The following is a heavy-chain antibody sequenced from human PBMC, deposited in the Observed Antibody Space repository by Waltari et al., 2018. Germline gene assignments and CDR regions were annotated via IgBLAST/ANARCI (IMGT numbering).Heavy chain of an antibody. CDR2: INPSDGST. CDR3: AREGGHGSGTSLNWFDP. CDR1: GYTFTSYY. Sequence: QVQLVQSGAEVKKPGASVKVSCKASGYTFTSYYMHWVRQAPGQGLEWMGIINPSDGSTNYAQKLQGRVTMTRDTSTSTVYMEVSSLRSEDTAVYYCAREGGHGSGTSLNWFDPWGQGTLVTVSS. V-gene: IGHV1-46*04. J-gene: IGHJ5*02. D-gene: IGHD3-10*01.